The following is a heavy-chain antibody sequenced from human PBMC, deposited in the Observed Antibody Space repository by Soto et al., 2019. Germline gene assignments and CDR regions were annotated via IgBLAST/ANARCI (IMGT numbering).Heavy chain of an antibody. V-gene: IGHV3-7*01. CDR1: GFSSSPFW. CDR2: LKQDGRGD. J-gene: IGHJ4*02. D-gene: IGHD6-19*01. CDR3: TGSSGWLKTD. Sequence: EVQLVQSGGGLVQPGGSLRLSCADSGFSSSPFWMTWVRQAPGKGLEWVALLKQDGRGDLYVETVKGRLTISRDNANNSVYLQMFSLLVEGTAVYDCTGSSGWLKTDWGQGTLVTVSS.